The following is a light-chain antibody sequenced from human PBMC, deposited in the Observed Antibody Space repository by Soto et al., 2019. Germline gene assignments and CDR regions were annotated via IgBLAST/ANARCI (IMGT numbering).Light chain of an antibody. CDR2: KAS. J-gene: IGKJ1*01. CDR3: QQYNRYRWT. V-gene: IGKV1-5*03. Sequence: DFLMTQSPSTLSASVGDRVTITCRASQSISDRLAWYQQKPGNAPKLLIYKASSLQSGVPSRFSGSGSGTEFTLTIIRLQPDDFAMYYCQQYNRYRWTFGQGTKVETK. CDR1: QSISDR.